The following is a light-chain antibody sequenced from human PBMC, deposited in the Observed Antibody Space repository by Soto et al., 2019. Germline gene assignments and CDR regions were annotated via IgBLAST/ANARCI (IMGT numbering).Light chain of an antibody. CDR2: WAS. J-gene: IGKJ4*01. V-gene: IGKV4-1*01. CDR3: QQYYSTLT. CDR1: QSVLLTSNNKNY. Sequence: DIVMTQSPDSLAVSLGERATINCKSSQSVLLTSNNKNYLAWYQQKPGQPPKVLISWASTRESGVPDRFSGSGPGTDFPLTITSLQADDVTVYYCQQYYSTLTFGGGTKVEIK.